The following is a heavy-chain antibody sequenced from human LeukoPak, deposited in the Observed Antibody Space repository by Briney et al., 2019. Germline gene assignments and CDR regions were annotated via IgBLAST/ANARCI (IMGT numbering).Heavy chain of an antibody. Sequence: PGGSLRLSCAASGFTFSSYAMNWVRQAPGKGLQWVSTISDSGGSTYYADSVKGRFTISRDNSKNTLYLQMNSLRAEDTALYYCAKADRADVPSKVDYWGQGTLVTVSS. CDR2: ISDSGGST. D-gene: IGHD3-10*01. CDR1: GFTFSSYA. J-gene: IGHJ4*02. V-gene: IGHV3-23*01. CDR3: AKADRADVPSKVDY.